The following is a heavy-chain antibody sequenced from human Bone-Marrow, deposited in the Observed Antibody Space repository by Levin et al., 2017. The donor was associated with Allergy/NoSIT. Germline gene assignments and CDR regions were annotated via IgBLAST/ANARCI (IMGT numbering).Heavy chain of an antibody. V-gene: IGHV4-59*01. CDR1: GGSISSDY. D-gene: IGHD6-13*01. CDR2: MDYTGHT. J-gene: IGHJ4*02. CDR3: ARRDGDNSWYYFDQ. Sequence: SETLSLTCTVSGGSISSDYWNWIRQPPGKGLEWIGYMDYTGHTNYNPSLKSRVTISGDTSKNQFSLRLSSVTAADTAVYYCARRDGDNSWYYFDQWGQGTLVTVSS.